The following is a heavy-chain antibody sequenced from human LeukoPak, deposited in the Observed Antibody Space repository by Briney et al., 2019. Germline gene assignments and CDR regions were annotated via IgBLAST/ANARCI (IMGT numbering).Heavy chain of an antibody. J-gene: IGHJ4*02. V-gene: IGHV3-30*18. CDR1: GFTFSSYG. CDR3: AKGAPSDR. CDR2: ISYDGSNK. Sequence: PGGSLRLSCAASGFTFSSYGMHWVRQAPGKGLEWVAVISYDGSNKYYADSVKGRFTISRDNSKNTLYLQMNSLRAEDTAVYYCAKGAPSDRWGQGTLVTVSS.